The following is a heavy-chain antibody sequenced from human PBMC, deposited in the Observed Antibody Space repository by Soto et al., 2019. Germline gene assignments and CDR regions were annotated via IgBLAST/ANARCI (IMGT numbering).Heavy chain of an antibody. D-gene: IGHD6-13*01. J-gene: IGHJ5*02. Sequence: SVKVSCKASGGTFSSYAISWVRQAPGQGLEWMGGIIPIFGTANYAQKFQGRVTITADESTSTAYMELSSLRSEDTAVYYCARDRSRRNVNWFDPWGQGTLVTVSS. V-gene: IGHV1-69*13. CDR1: GGTFSSYA. CDR3: ARDRSRRNVNWFDP. CDR2: IIPIFGTA.